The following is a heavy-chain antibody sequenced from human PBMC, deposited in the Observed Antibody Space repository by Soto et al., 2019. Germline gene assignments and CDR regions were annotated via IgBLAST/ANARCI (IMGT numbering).Heavy chain of an antibody. V-gene: IGHV3-23*01. CDR2: IHSGSDRI. CDR3: ARTGTNPGGY. CDR1: GFTFSSYT. J-gene: IGHJ4*02. Sequence: EVQLLESGGGLVQPGGSLRLSCAASGFTFSSYTMTWVRQAPGKGLEWVSSIHSGSDRIYYADSVKGRFTISRDNSKNSLSLQMDSLRGEDTAVYYCARTGTNPGGYWGPGTLVTVSS. D-gene: IGHD2-2*01.